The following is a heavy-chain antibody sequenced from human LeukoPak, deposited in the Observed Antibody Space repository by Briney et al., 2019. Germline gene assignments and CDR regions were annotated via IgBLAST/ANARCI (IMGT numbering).Heavy chain of an antibody. Sequence: PGGSLRLSCAVSGFTFSTYAMTWVRQAPGKGLEWVANIKQDGSEKYYVDSVKGRFTISRDNAKNSLYLQMNSLRAEDTAVYYCARDVFIGGYSYGYGGFDYWGQGTLVTVSS. J-gene: IGHJ4*02. CDR2: IKQDGSEK. V-gene: IGHV3-7*01. CDR1: GFTFSTYA. D-gene: IGHD5-18*01. CDR3: ARDVFIGGYSYGYGGFDY.